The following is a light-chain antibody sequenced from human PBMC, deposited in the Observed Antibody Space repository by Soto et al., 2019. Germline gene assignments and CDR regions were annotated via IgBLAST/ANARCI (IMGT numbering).Light chain of an antibody. CDR3: QQYGSSLLS. CDR1: QSISRY. V-gene: IGKV3-20*01. CDR2: GAS. Sequence: IVLTQSPGTLSLSPGERTTLSCRASQSISRYLAWYQQKPGQGPRLLIYGASSRATGTPDRFSGSGSGTDFTLTINRLEPEDFALYYCQQYGSSLLSFGGGTKVDIK. J-gene: IGKJ4*01.